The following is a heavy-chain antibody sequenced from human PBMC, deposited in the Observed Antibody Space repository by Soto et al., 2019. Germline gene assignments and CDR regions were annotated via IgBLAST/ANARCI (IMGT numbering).Heavy chain of an antibody. Sequence: QVQLVQSGAEVKKPGSSVKVSCKASGGTFSSYAISWVRQAPGQGLEWMGGIIPIFGTANYAQKVQGRVTITADESTSTAYMELSSLRSEDTAVYYCAREGVGYCSGGSCENWFDPWGQGTLVTVSS. V-gene: IGHV1-69*01. J-gene: IGHJ5*02. CDR1: GGTFSSYA. CDR2: IIPIFGTA. CDR3: AREGVGYCSGGSCENWFDP. D-gene: IGHD2-15*01.